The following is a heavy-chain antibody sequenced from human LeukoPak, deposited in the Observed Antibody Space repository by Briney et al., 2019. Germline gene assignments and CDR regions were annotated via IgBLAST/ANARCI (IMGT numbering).Heavy chain of an antibody. D-gene: IGHD2-15*01. CDR3: AIGYCSGGSCYSEGYYYYGMDV. J-gene: IGHJ6*02. Sequence: ASVKVSCKASGYTFTSYGISWVRQAPGQGLEWMGWMNPNSGNTGYAQKFQGRVTMTRNTSISTAYMELSSLRSEDTAVYYCAIGYCSGGSCYSEGYYYYGMDVWGQGTTVTVSS. CDR1: GYTFTSYG. CDR2: MNPNSGNT. V-gene: IGHV1-8*02.